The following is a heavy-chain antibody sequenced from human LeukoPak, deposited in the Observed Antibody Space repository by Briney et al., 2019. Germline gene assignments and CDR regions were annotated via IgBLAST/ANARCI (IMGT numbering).Heavy chain of an antibody. Sequence: SETLSLTCTVSGGSISSSSYYWGWIRQPPGTGLEWIGSIYYSGSTYYNPSLKSRVTISVDTSKNQFSLKLSSVTAADTAVYYCARHGGYVPYFDYWGQGTLVTVSS. CDR2: IYYSGST. D-gene: IGHD5-12*01. J-gene: IGHJ4*02. CDR1: GGSISSSSYY. CDR3: ARHGGYVPYFDY. V-gene: IGHV4-39*01.